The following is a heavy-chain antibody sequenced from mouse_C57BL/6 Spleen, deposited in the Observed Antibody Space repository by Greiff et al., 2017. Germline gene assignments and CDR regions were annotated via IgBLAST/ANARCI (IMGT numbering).Heavy chain of an antibody. D-gene: IGHD2-2*01. V-gene: IGHV5-16*01. CDR1: GFTFSDYY. CDR2: LNYDGSST. J-gene: IGHJ1*03. CDR3: ARYGYDEDWYFDV. Sequence: EVKLMESEGGLVQPGSSMKLSCTASGFTFSDYYMAWVRQVPEKGLEWVANLNYDGSSTYYLDSLKSRFIISSANAKHILYLQMSSLKSEDTATYYCARYGYDEDWYFDVWGTGTTVTVSS.